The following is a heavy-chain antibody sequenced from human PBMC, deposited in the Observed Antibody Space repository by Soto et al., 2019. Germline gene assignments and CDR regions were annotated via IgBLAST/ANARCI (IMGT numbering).Heavy chain of an antibody. CDR1: GFTFSSYW. V-gene: IGHV3-74*01. Sequence: EVQLVESGGGLVQPGGSLRLSCAAYGFTFSSYWMHWVRQGPGKGLVWVSRINSDGSSISYADSVKGRFTISRDNAKNTLYLQMNSLRAEDTAVYYCARYRTTRPYGMDVWGQGTTVTVSS. J-gene: IGHJ6*02. CDR3: ARYRTTRPYGMDV. D-gene: IGHD4-17*01. CDR2: INSDGSSI.